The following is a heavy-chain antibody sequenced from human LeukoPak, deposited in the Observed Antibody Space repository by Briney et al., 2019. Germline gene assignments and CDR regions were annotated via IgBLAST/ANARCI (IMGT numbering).Heavy chain of an antibody. D-gene: IGHD2-2*02. CDR1: GYTFTSYY. J-gene: IGHJ4*02. CDR2: INPSGGNT. V-gene: IGHV1-46*01. CDR3: ARDLFYCSSTSCYNSGGLRGYLEFDY. Sequence: ASVKVSCKASGYTFTSYYMHWVRQAPGQGLEWMGIINPSGGNTSYAQKFQGRVTMTRDTSTSTVYMELSSLRSEDTAVYYCARDLFYCSSTSCYNSGGLRGYLEFDYWGQGTLVTVSS.